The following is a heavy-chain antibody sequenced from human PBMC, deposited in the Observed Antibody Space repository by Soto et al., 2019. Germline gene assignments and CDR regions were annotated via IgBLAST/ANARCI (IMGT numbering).Heavy chain of an antibody. CDR3: ARVYISSSWYVKYSSGPNFDY. J-gene: IGHJ4*02. V-gene: IGHV4-39*07. D-gene: IGHD6-13*01. CDR1: GGSISSSSYY. CDR2: IYYSGST. Sequence: SETLSLTCTVSGGSISSSSYYWGWIRQPPGKGLEWIGSIYYSGSTYYNPSLKSRVTISVDTSKNQFSLKLSSVTAADTAVYYCARVYISSSWYVKYSSGPNFDYWGQGTLVTVSS.